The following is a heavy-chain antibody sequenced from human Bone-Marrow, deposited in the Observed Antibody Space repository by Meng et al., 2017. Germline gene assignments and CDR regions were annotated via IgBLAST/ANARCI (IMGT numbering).Heavy chain of an antibody. CDR2: IYYSGST. D-gene: IGHD3-22*01. CDR3: ARSHDSSGYYYTLAFDI. Sequence: SETLSLTCTVSGGSISSYYWSWIRQPPGKGLEWIGYIYYSGSTNYNPSLKSLVTISVDTSKNQFSLKLSSVTAADTAVYYCARSHDSSGYYYTLAFDIWGQGTMVTVS. CDR1: GGSISSYY. J-gene: IGHJ3*02. V-gene: IGHV4-59*01.